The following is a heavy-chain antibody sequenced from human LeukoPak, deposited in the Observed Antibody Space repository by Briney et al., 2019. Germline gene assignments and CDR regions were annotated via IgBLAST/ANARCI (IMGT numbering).Heavy chain of an antibody. Sequence: PSETLSLTCSVSSGSNSGDTDYWGWVRQPPGKGLEWIGSIYYSGSTFYNPSLRSRVIVSVDTSANQLSLKLISVTAADTAVYYCARQYIPDDGSVSSFQYWGQGILVTVSS. D-gene: IGHD3-10*01. CDR3: ARQYIPDDGSVSSFQY. CDR2: IYYSGST. CDR1: SGSNSGDTDY. V-gene: IGHV4-39*01. J-gene: IGHJ4*02.